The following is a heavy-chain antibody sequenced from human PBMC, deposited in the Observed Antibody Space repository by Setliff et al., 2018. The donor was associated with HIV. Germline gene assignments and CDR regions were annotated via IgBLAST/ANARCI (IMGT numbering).Heavy chain of an antibody. V-gene: IGHV4-59*01. Sequence: PSETLSLTCNVSGASISGYYWTWIRQSPGNRLEWLGYITDSGNTNYNPSLRRRVTISADTSKNQVSLRLRSVTAADTAVYYCARETQQSYNIVTGYNYYYGIDVLCQGTTVTVSS. J-gene: IGHJ6*02. CDR3: ARETQQSYNIVTGYNYYYGIDV. D-gene: IGHD3-9*01. CDR2: ITDSGNT. CDR1: GASISGYY.